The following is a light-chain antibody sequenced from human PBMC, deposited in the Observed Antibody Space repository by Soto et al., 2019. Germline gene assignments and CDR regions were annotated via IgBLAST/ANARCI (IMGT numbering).Light chain of an antibody. CDR3: SSDAGSSNV. CDR2: EVN. CDR1: SSDVGGYNY. J-gene: IGLJ1*01. V-gene: IGLV2-8*01. Sequence: LTQPRSESGYPGQSVDISCNRTSSDVGGYNYVSWYQQHPGKAPKLMIYEVNKRPSGVPDRFSGSKSGNTASLTVSGLQAEDEADYYCSSDAGSSNVFGTGTKVTVL.